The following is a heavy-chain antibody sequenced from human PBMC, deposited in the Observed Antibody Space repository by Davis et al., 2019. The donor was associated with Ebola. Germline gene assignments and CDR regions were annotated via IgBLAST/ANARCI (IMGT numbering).Heavy chain of an antibody. J-gene: IGHJ4*02. CDR2: ISSSSSYI. CDR1: GFTFSTYS. V-gene: IGHV3-21*01. D-gene: IGHD6-19*01. CDR3: ARGNTVVADDY. Sequence: PGGSLRLSCAASGFTFSTYSMNWVRQAPGKGLEWVSSISSSSSYIYYADSVKGRFTISRDNAKNSLYLQMNSLRAEDTTVYYCARGNTVVADDYWGQGTLVTVSS.